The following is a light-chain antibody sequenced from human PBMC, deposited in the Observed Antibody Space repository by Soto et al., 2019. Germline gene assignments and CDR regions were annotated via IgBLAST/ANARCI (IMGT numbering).Light chain of an antibody. V-gene: IGKV1-5*03. CDR2: KAS. Sequence: DIQMTQSPSTLSASVGDRVAITCRASQSISTWLAWYQQKPGKAPKLLIFKASTLESGVPSRFSGSGSGTEFTLTISSRQPDDFATYYCHQYNRFSWTFGQGTTLEIK. J-gene: IGKJ2*02. CDR1: QSISTW. CDR3: HQYNRFSWT.